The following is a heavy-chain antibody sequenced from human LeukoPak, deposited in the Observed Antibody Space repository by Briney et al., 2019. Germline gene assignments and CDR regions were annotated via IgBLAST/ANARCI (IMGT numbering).Heavy chain of an antibody. Sequence: PGGSLRLSCAASGFTFSSYAMSWVRQAPGKGLEWVSAISGSGGSTYYADSVKDRFTISRDNSKNTLFLQMNSLRAEDTAVYYCAKGPAPIAVAGTDYWGQGTLVTVSS. CDR3: AKGPAPIAVAGTDY. CDR1: GFTFSSYA. D-gene: IGHD6-19*01. CDR2: ISGSGGST. J-gene: IGHJ4*02. V-gene: IGHV3-23*01.